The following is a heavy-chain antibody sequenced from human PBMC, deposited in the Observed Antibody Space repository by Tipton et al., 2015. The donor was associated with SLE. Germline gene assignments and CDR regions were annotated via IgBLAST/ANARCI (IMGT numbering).Heavy chain of an antibody. J-gene: IGHJ4*02. CDR1: GYTFTSYY. CDR2: INPSGGST. CDR3: AIEGPHMAAVGMPDY. Sequence: QSGPEVKKPGASVKVSCKASGYTFTSYYMHWARQAPGQGLEWMGIINPSGGSTSYAQKFQGRVTMTRDTSTSTGYMELSSLRSDATGVYYCAIEGPHMAAVGMPDYWGQGSLVTVSS. V-gene: IGHV1-46*01. D-gene: IGHD6-13*01.